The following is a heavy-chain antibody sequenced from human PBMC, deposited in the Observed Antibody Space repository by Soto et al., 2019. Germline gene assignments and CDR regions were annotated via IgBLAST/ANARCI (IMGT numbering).Heavy chain of an antibody. CDR3: AADPTVTENY. CDR2: IIPILGIA. J-gene: IGHJ4*02. CDR1: GGTFSSNT. Sequence: QVQLVQSGAEVKKPGSSVKVSCKASGGTFSSNTISWVRQAPGQGLEWMGRIIPILGIANYAQKFQGRVTIAADKSTSTAYMELSSLRSEDTAVYYCAADPTVTENYWGQGTLVTVSS. D-gene: IGHD4-17*01. V-gene: IGHV1-69*02.